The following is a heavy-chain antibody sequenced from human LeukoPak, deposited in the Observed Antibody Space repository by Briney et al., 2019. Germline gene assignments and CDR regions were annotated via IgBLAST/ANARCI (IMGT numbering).Heavy chain of an antibody. J-gene: IGHJ4*02. Sequence: GGSPRLSCAASGFTFSSYSMNWVRQAPGKGLEWVSSISSSSSYIYYADSVKGRFTISRDNAKNSLYLQMNSLRAEDTAVYFCAKRGVVIRVILVGFHKEAYYFDSWGQGALVTVSS. CDR2: ISSSSSYI. D-gene: IGHD3-22*01. CDR3: AKRGVVIRVILVGFHKEAYYFDS. V-gene: IGHV3-21*04. CDR1: GFTFSSYS.